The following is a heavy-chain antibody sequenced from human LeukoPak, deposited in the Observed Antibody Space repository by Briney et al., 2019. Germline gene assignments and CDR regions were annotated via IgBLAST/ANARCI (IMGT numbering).Heavy chain of an antibody. CDR1: GFTFSSYG. CDR2: IRYDGSNK. V-gene: IGHV3-30*02. J-gene: IGHJ4*02. Sequence: GGSLRLSCAASGFTFSSYGMHWVRQAPGKGLEWVAFIRYDGSNKYYVDSVKGRFTISRDNSKNTLYLQMNSLRAEDTAVYYCAKDRGYSSSSAYFDYWGQGTLVTVSS. CDR3: AKDRGYSSSSAYFDY. D-gene: IGHD6-6*01.